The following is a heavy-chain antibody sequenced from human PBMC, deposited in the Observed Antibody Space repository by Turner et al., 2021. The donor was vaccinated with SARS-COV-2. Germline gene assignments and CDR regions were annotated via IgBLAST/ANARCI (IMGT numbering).Heavy chain of an antibody. J-gene: IGHJ6*02. CDR3: AKDEAYYYYYYGMDV. CDR2: ISGSGGST. CDR1: GLTFSSYA. Sequence: EVQLLESGGGLVQPGGSLRLSCAASGLTFSSYAMSWVRQAPGKGLEWVSAISGSGGSTYYADSVKGRFTISGDNSKNTLYLQMNSLRAEDTGVYYCAKDEAYYYYYYGMDVWGQGTTVTVSS. V-gene: IGHV3-23*01.